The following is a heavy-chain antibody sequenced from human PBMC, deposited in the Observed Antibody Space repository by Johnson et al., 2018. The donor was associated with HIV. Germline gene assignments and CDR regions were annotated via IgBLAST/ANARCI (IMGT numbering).Heavy chain of an antibody. CDR2: IYSGGST. J-gene: IGHJ3*02. CDR1: GFTVSSNY. V-gene: IGHV3-66*01. Sequence: VQLVESGGGLVQPGGSLRLSCAAFGFTVSSNYMSWVRQAPGKGLEWVSVIYSGGSTYYADSVKGRFTISRDNSKNTLYLHMNSLRAEDTAVYYCARVLVAADYAFDIWGQGTMVTVSS. CDR3: ARVLVAADYAFDI. D-gene: IGHD1-26*01.